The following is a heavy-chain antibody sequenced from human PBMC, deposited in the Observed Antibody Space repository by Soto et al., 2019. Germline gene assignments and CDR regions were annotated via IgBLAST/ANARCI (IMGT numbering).Heavy chain of an antibody. CDR3: ARSSGCIDY. D-gene: IGHD3-22*01. CDR2: INPSGGST. V-gene: IGHV1-46*03. Sequence: QVQLVQSGAEVKKPGASVKVSCKASGYTFTSYYMHWVRQAPGQGLEWMGIINPSGGSTTYAQKFQGRVTMTRDTSTSTVYMELSSLRSEETAMYYCARSSGCIDYWGQGTLVTVSS. CDR1: GYTFTSYY. J-gene: IGHJ4*02.